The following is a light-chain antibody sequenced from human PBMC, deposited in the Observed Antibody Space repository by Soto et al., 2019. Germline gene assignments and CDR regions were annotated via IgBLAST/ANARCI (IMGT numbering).Light chain of an antibody. Sequence: EIVMTQSPATLSVSPGERATLSCRASKSVSSNLAWYQQNPGQAPRLLIYGASSMATGSPARFSGSGSGTEFTLTISSLQSEDFAVYYCQQYNNWTPGSFGQGTKVQIK. CDR3: QQYNNWTPGS. J-gene: IGKJ1*01. CDR1: KSVSSN. CDR2: GAS. V-gene: IGKV3-15*01.